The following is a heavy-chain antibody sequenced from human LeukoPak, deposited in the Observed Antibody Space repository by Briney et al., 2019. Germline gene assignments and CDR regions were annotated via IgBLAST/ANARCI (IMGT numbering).Heavy chain of an antibody. CDR1: GFIFSTYG. CDR3: AKVSGYSSLVSYGMGV. J-gene: IGHJ6*02. V-gene: IGHV3-30*18. Sequence: GGSLRLSCVASGFIFSTYGMHWVRQAPGKGLEWVSVTSYDGSDRYYADSVKGRFIISRDNSKNTLYLQMNSLRVEDTAVYFCAKVSGYSSLVSYGMGVWGQGTTVTVSS. CDR2: TSYDGSDR. D-gene: IGHD6-13*01.